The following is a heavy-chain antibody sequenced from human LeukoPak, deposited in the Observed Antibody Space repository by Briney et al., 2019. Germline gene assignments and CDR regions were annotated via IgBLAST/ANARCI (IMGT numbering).Heavy chain of an antibody. CDR3: ARDVEGGTFDI. D-gene: IGHD3-16*01. CDR1: GFTFSRFW. V-gene: IGHV3-7*05. CDR2: IDQSGGRN. J-gene: IGHJ3*02. Sequence: GGSLRLSCAASGFTFSRFWMNWVRQAPGRGLEWVANIDQSGGRNNYVDSVKGRFTISGDNAKNSLFLEMSSLRADDTAVYFCARDVEGGTFDIWGQGTTVTVSS.